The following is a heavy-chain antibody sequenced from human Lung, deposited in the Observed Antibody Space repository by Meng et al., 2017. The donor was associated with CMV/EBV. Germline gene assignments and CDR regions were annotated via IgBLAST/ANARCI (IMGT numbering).Heavy chain of an antibody. CDR3: ARDVPRAGGAGSLFDF. CDR2: VVPLFGTA. D-gene: IGHD3-10*01. CDR1: GNGFSTFA. Sequence: SGNGFSTFASCCLRHAPGQGLEWLLGVVPLFGTANYAQTFLGRVTITADASTTTAYLELRCLISYDTAIYFCARDVPRAGGAGSLFDFWGQGTLVTVSS. V-gene: IGHV1-69*01. J-gene: IGHJ4*02.